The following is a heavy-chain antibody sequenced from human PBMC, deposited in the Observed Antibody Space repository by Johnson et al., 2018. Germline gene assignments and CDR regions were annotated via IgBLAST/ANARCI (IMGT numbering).Heavy chain of an antibody. Sequence: QVQLVQSGGGVVQPGRSLRLSCAASGFTFSSYGMHWVRQAPGKGLEWVAVISYDGSNKYYADSVKGRFTISRENSKNTLYLQMNSLRAEETAVYYWGRESCAYSSSCQKVAFDIWGQGTMVTVSS. CDR2: ISYDGSNK. J-gene: IGHJ3*02. V-gene: IGHV3-30*03. D-gene: IGHD6-13*01. CDR3: GRESCAYSSSCQKVAFDI. CDR1: GFTFSSYG.